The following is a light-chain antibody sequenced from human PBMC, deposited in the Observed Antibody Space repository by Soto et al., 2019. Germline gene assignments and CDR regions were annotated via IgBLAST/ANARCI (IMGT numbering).Light chain of an antibody. CDR1: QSVSSSY. Sequence: EIVLPQSPGTLSLSPGERATLSCRASQSVSSSYLAWYQQKPGQTPRLLIYGASNRATGIPDRFSGSGSGTDFTLTISRLEPEDFAVYYCLQYDTSPFTFGPGTKVDI. V-gene: IGKV3-20*01. J-gene: IGKJ3*01. CDR2: GAS. CDR3: LQYDTSPFT.